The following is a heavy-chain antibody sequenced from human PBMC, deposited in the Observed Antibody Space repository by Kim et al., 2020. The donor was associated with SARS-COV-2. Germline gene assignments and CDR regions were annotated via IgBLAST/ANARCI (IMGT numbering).Heavy chain of an antibody. CDR2: INPNSGGT. CDR3: ARDLGDIVVVQPSDY. Sequence: ASVKVSCKASGYTFTGYYMHWVRQAPGQGLEWMGWINPNSGGTNYAQKFQGRVTMTRDTSISTAYMELSRLRSDDTAVYYCARDLGDIVVVQPSDYWGQGTLVTVSS. CDR1: GYTFTGYY. J-gene: IGHJ4*02. V-gene: IGHV1-2*02. D-gene: IGHD2-2*01.